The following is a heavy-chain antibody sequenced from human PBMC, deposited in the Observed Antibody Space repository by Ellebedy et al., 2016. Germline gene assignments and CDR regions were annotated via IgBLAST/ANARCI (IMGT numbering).Heavy chain of an antibody. J-gene: IGHJ3*02. V-gene: IGHV4-38-2*02. CDR3: ARSPLTYGGPLDAFDI. D-gene: IGHD4-23*01. Sequence: SETLSLTXTVSGYSISSSYYWGWIRQPPGKGLEWIGSIYYSGSTYYNPSLKSRVTISVDTSKNQFSLKLSSVTAADTAVYYCARSPLTYGGPLDAFDIWGQGTMVTVSS. CDR2: IYYSGST. CDR1: GYSISSSYY.